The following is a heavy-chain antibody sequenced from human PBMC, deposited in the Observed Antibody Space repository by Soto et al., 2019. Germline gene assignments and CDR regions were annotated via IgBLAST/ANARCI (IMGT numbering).Heavy chain of an antibody. CDR1: GFTFSSYA. J-gene: IGHJ6*02. CDR3: ARTQYSSSWYAHYYYGMDV. V-gene: IGHV3-30-3*01. CDR2: ISYDGSNK. D-gene: IGHD6-13*01. Sequence: QVQLVESGGGVVQPGRSPRLSCAASGFTFSSYAMHWVRQAPGKGLEWVAVISYDGSNKYYADSVKGRFTISRDNSKNTLYLQMNSLRAEDTAVYYCARTQYSSSWYAHYYYGMDVWGQGTTVTVSS.